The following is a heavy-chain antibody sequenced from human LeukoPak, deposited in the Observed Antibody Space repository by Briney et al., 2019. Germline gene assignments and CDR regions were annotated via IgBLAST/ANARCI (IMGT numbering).Heavy chain of an antibody. V-gene: IGHV3-48*01. CDR3: ARGGSYYFDAFDI. Sequence: GGSLRLSCAASGFTFSSYSMNWVRQAPGKGLGWVSYISSSSSTIYYADSVKGRFTISRDNAKNSLYLQMNSLRAEDTAVYYCARGGSYYFDAFDIWGQGTMVTVSS. CDR1: GFTFSSYS. CDR2: ISSSSSTI. D-gene: IGHD1-26*01. J-gene: IGHJ3*02.